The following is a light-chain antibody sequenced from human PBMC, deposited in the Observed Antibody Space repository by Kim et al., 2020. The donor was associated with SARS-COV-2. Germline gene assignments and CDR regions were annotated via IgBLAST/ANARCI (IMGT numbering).Light chain of an antibody. CDR2: RDN. Sequence: QSALTQPTSVSATPGQRVTISCTGSASNIGGNYVFWYQQVPPTAPKLLIFRDNLRPSGVPDRFSGSKSGTSASLAISGLRSEDDGDFYCASWDDSLSGMVFGGGTQLTVL. J-gene: IGLJ2*01. V-gene: IGLV1-47*01. CDR1: ASNIGGNY. CDR3: ASWDDSLSGMV.